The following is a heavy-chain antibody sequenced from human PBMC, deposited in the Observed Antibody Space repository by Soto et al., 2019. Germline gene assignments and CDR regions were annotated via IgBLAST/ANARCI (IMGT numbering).Heavy chain of an antibody. CDR2: IWFDGSYK. D-gene: IGHD1-26*01. CDR3: ARERHKDPDTSRKAFDI. CDR1: GFSFSNFG. V-gene: IGHV3-33*01. Sequence: QVQLVESGGGVVQPGRSLRLSCAASGFSFSNFGMHWVRQAPGKGLEWVAVIWFDGSYKYYADSVKGRFTISRDNSKNTLYLEMDSLRAEDTAVYFCARERHKDPDTSRKAFDIWGQGTMVTVSS. J-gene: IGHJ3*02.